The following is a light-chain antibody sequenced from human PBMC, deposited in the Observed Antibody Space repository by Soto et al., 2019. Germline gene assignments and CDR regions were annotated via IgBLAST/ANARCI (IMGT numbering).Light chain of an antibody. CDR1: QIVNNNY. CDR2: GAS. J-gene: IGKJ5*01. CDR3: QQYAKAPLT. Sequence: IVLTHSPGTLSLSPGERATLSCRASQIVNNNYLAWYQQKPGQAPRLVIYGASNRATGVPDRFSASGSGTDFTLTISRLEPEDFAVYYCQQYAKAPLTFGQGTRLEN. V-gene: IGKV3-20*01.